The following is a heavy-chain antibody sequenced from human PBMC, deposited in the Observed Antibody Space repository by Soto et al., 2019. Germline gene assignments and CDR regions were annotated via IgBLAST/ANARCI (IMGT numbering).Heavy chain of an antibody. D-gene: IGHD2-2*01. CDR1: GFTFSSYG. CDR3: AKDWKYQLLFNEYYSDY. Sequence: PGGSLRLSCAASGFTFSSYGMHWVRQAPGKGLEWVAVISYDGSNKYYADSVKGRFTISRDNSKNTLYLQMNSLRAEDTAVYYCAKDWKYQLLFNEYYSDYWGQGTLVTVSS. CDR2: ISYDGSNK. J-gene: IGHJ4*02. V-gene: IGHV3-30*18.